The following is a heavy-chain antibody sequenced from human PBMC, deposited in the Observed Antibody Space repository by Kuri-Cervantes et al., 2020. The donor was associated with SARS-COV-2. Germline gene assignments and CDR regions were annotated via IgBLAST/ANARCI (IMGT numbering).Heavy chain of an antibody. CDR1: GGSFSGYY. D-gene: IGHD2-15*01. CDR2: IYYSGST. CDR3: ASQYCSGGSCPIDY. Sequence: SETLSLTCAVYGGSFSGYYWSWIRQPPGKGLEWIGYIYYSGSTYYNPSLKSRVTISVDTSKNQFSLKLSSVTAADTAAYYCASQYCSGGSCPIDYWGQGTLVTVSS. V-gene: IGHV4-59*04. J-gene: IGHJ4*02.